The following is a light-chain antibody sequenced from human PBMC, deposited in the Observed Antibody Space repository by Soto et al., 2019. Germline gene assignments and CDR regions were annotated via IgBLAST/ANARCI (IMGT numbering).Light chain of an antibody. CDR1: SSDVGAYDY. J-gene: IGLJ1*01. CDR3: SSYPSTSTYV. CDR2: EVT. Sequence: QSALSQPASVSGSPGQSITISCTGTSSDVGAYDYVSWYQQHPGRAPKFMIYEVTNRPPGVSHRFSGSKSGNTASLTISGLQAEDEAEYYCSSYPSTSTYVFGTGTRSPS. V-gene: IGLV2-14*01.